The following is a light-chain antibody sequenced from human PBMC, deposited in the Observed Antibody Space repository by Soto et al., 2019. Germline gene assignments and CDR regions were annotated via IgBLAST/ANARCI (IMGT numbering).Light chain of an antibody. CDR3: QQLSRYPLT. V-gene: IGKV1-5*03. Sequence: DIQMTQSPSTLSASVGDRVTITCRASQSISTWLAWYQQEPGKAPKLLIHKASSLQSGVPSRFSGSGSETEFSLTIRALQPEDFATYYCQQLSRYPLTFGGGTKVDIK. CDR1: QSISTW. CDR2: KAS. J-gene: IGKJ4*01.